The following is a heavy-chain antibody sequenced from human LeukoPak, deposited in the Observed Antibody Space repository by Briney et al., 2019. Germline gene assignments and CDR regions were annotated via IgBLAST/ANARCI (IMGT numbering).Heavy chain of an antibody. CDR1: GFTFSSYE. CDR2: ISSSGRTI. V-gene: IGHV3-48*03. CDR3: ARPGTSDAFDI. Sequence: GGSLRLSCAASGFTFSSYEMNWVRQAPGKGLEWVSYISSSGRTIYYADSVKGRFTISRDNAKNSLYLQMNSLRAEDTAVYYCARPGTSDAFDIWGQGTMVTVSS. D-gene: IGHD3-10*01. J-gene: IGHJ3*02.